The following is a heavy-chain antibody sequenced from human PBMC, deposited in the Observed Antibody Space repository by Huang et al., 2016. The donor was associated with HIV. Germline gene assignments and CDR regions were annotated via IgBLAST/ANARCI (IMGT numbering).Heavy chain of an antibody. Sequence: LPLQESGPGLVKSSETLSLICTVSGGSISSSSYYWGWIRQPPGKGPEWIGSIYCSGNTYYNPPLKSRVTISVDTSKNQFSLKVNSVTAADTAVYYCARHGRVAGHYYNNMDVWGRGTTVTVSS. J-gene: IGHJ6*02. CDR3: ARHGRVAGHYYNNMDV. D-gene: IGHD6-19*01. V-gene: IGHV4-39*01. CDR1: GGSISSSSYY. CDR2: IYCSGNT.